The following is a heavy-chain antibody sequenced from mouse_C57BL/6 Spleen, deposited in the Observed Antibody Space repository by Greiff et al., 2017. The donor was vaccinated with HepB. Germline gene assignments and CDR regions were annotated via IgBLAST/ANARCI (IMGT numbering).Heavy chain of an antibody. V-gene: IGHV3-6*01. Sequence: EVQLLESGPGLVKPSQSLSLTCSVTGYSITSGYYWNWIRQFPGNKLEWMGYISYDGSNNYNPSLKNRISITRDTSKNQFFLKLNSVTTEDTATYYCARERDYYGSSFFFDYWGQGTTLTVSS. CDR2: ISYDGSN. J-gene: IGHJ2*01. CDR3: ARERDYYGSSFFFDY. D-gene: IGHD1-1*01. CDR1: GYSITSGYY.